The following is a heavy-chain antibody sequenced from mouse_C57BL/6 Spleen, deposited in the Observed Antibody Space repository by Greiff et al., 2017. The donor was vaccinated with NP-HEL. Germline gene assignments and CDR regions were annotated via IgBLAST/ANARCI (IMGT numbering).Heavy chain of an antibody. CDR3: ARYDSSWFAY. Sequence: EVKLVESEGGLVQPGSSMKLSCTASGFTFSDYYMAWVRQVPEKGLEWVANINYDGSSTYYLDSLKSRFIISRDNAKNILYLQMSSLKSEDTATYYCARYDSSWFAYWGQGTLVTVSA. CDR2: INYDGSST. D-gene: IGHD2-4*01. V-gene: IGHV5-16*01. CDR1: GFTFSDYY. J-gene: IGHJ3*01.